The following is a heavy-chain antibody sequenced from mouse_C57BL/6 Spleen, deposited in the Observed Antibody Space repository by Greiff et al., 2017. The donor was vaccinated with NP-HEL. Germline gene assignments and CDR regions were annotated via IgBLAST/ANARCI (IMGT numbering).Heavy chain of an antibody. J-gene: IGHJ4*01. D-gene: IGHD1-1*01. CDR3: ARYPITTGAMDY. CDR1: GYTFTSYW. CDR2: IYPGSGST. V-gene: IGHV1-55*01. Sequence: VQLQQSGAELVKPGASVKMSCKASGYTFTSYWITWVKQRPGQGLEWIGDIYPGSGSTNYNEKFKSKATLTVDTSSSTAYMQLSSLTSEDSAVYYCARYPITTGAMDYWGQGTSVTVSS.